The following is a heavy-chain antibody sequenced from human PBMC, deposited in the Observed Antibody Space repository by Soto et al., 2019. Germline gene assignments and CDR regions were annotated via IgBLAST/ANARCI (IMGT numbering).Heavy chain of an antibody. CDR3: ARNGMPGKNRSDP. D-gene: IGHD3-10*01. V-gene: IGHV4-34*01. CDR2: AHYSGST. CDR1: GGSFSGYY. Sequence: SETLSLTCAVYGGSFSGYYWSWIRQPPGMGLEWVGSAHYSGSTHYNPSLKSRVTISVDTSKNQVSLKLRSVTAADTAVYYCARNGMPGKNRSDPGGVETRVTVSS. J-gene: IGHJ5*02.